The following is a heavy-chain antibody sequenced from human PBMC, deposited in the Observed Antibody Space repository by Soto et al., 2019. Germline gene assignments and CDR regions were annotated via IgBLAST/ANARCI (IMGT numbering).Heavy chain of an antibody. CDR2: INPSVVST. V-gene: IGHV1-46*01. Sequence: GASVQVSCKASGYTFTSYYMNWVRQAHGQGLEWMEIINPSVVSTTYAQKFQGRVSITRAAATSTVYMELRSQSCEDTAAYYCARDVVNNYGGQFGMDVWGKGTTVTVSS. J-gene: IGHJ6*04. CDR1: GYTFTSYY. CDR3: ARDVVNNYGGQFGMDV. D-gene: IGHD4-17*01.